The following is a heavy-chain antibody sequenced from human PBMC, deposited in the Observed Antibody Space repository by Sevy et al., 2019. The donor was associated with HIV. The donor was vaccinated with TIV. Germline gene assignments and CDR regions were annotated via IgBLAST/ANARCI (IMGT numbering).Heavy chain of an antibody. CDR1: GGSSSGYY. V-gene: IGHV4-34*01. D-gene: IGHD1-1*01. CDR2: ISNRGST. CDR3: ARGGIMATTEYGMDV. J-gene: IGHJ6*02. Sequence: SETLSLTCAVSGGSSSGYYWAWIRQSPGKGLEWIGEISNRGSTKYNPWLKSRVSISVDTSKDQISLRLTSLTAADTAVYYCARGGIMATTEYGMDVWGQGTTVTVSS.